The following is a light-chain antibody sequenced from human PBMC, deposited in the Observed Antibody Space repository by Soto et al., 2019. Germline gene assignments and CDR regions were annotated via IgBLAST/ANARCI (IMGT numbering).Light chain of an antibody. CDR3: HHYGGSPIT. Sequence: ELWLTRSPCTLSLSPGERATLSCRASQSVNSDYLGWCQQKPGQAPRLLIYGASTRATGIPDRFSGSGSGTDFTLTISRLEPEDFAVYYCHHYGGSPITFGQGTRPAIK. J-gene: IGKJ5*01. V-gene: IGKV3-20*01. CDR1: QSVNSDY. CDR2: GAS.